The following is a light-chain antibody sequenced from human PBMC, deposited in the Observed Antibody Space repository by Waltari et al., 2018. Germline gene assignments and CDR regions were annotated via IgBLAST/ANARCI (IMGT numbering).Light chain of an antibody. Sequence: IQISQSPSSLSASVGYRVTTTCRANQGISSYLNWYQQKPGKAPKLLIYYANSLASGVPARFSGSGSGTEFTLTISSLQPEDFATYYCQQGNSNPYSFGQGTKVEIK. V-gene: IGKV1-13*02. CDR3: QQGNSNPYS. CDR2: YAN. CDR1: QGISSY. J-gene: IGKJ2*03.